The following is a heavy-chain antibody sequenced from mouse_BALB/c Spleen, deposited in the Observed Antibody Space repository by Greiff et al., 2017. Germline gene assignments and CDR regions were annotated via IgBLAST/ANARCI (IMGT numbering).Heavy chain of an antibody. D-gene: IGHD3-1*01. CDR1: GFTFSSYA. J-gene: IGHJ3*01. CDR2: ISSGGSYT. CDR3: ATALRDWFAY. V-gene: IGHV5-9-3*01. Sequence: DVQLVESGGGLVQPGGSLKLSCAASGFTFSSYAMSWVRQTPEKRLEWVATISSGGSYTYYPDSVKGRFTISRDNAKNTLYLQMSSLGSEDTAMYYCATALRDWFAYWGQGTLVTVSA.